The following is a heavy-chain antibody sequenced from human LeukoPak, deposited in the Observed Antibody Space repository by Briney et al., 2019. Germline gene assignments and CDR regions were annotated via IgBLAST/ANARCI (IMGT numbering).Heavy chain of an antibody. V-gene: IGHV4-4*07. J-gene: IGHJ4*02. CDR1: GGSISSYY. CDR3: ASVYYYDSSGYYYDY. D-gene: IGHD3-22*01. Sequence: SETLSLTCTVSGGSISSYYWSWIRQPAGKGLERIGRIYTSGSTNYNPSLKRRVTISVDTSKNQFSLKLSSVTAADTAVYYCASVYYYDSSGYYYDYWGQGTLVTVSS. CDR2: IYTSGST.